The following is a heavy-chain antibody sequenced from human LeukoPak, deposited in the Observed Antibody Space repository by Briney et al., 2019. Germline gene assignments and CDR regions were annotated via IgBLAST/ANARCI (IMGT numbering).Heavy chain of an antibody. CDR3: AKSRARGSGTYNWYDP. CDR1: GGTFSSYA. Sequence: SVKVSCKASGGTFSSYAISWVRQAPGQGLEWMGGTIPMSGTTNYAQKFQGRVTITADKSTSTASMELSSLKSDDTAVYYCAKSRARGSGTYNWYDPWGQGTLVTVSS. CDR2: TIPMSGTT. J-gene: IGHJ5*02. D-gene: IGHD3-10*01. V-gene: IGHV1-69*06.